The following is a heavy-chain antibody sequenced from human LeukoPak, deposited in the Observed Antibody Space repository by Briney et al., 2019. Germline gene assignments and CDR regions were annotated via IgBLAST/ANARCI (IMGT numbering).Heavy chain of an antibody. V-gene: IGHV4-34*01. CDR1: GGSFSGYY. D-gene: IGHD5-24*01. CDR3: ARVRDGYNYAELDY. J-gene: IGHJ4*02. Sequence: SSETLSLTCAVYGGSFSGYYWSWIRQPPGKGLEWIGDINHSGSTNYNPSLKSRVTISVDTSKNQFSLKLSSVTAADTAVYYCARVRDGYNYAELDYWGQGTLVSVSS. CDR2: INHSGST.